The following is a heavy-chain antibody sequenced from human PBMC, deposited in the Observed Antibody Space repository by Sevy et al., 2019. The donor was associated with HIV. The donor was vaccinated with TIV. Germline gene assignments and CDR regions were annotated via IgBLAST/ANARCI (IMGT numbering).Heavy chain of an antibody. J-gene: IGHJ5*02. V-gene: IGHV1-24*01. D-gene: IGHD1-26*01. Sequence: ASVKVSCKVSGYTLTELSMHWVRQAPGKGLEWMGGFDPEDGETIYAQKFQGRVTMNQDTSTDTAYMELSSLRSEDTALYYWAIDRRIVGAGGYWFDPWGQGTLLTVSS. CDR3: AIDRRIVGAGGYWFDP. CDR2: FDPEDGET. CDR1: GYTLTELS.